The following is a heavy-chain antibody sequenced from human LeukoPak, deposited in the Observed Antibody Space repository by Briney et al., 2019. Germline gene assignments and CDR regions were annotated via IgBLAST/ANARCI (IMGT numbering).Heavy chain of an antibody. CDR3: ARDRGRDGTGTTMDWFDP. J-gene: IGHJ5*02. CDR1: GVSISSSDHY. V-gene: IGHV4-30-4*08. D-gene: IGHD1-1*01. Sequence: SETLSLTCTVSGVSISSSDHYWSWIRQAPGKGLEWIGYIYYTGTTYYNPSLKSRVTISLDMSKNQFSLKLSSVTAADTAVYYCARDRGRDGTGTTMDWFDPWGQGDLVTVSS. CDR2: IYYTGTT.